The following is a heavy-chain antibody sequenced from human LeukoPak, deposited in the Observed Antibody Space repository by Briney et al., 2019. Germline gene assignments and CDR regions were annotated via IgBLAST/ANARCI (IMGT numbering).Heavy chain of an antibody. CDR1: GFTFSSYA. J-gene: IGHJ5*02. V-gene: IGHV3-23*01. CDR3: AKDRDSSGWSPPLNWFDP. Sequence: GGSLRLSCAAPGFTFSSYAMSWVRQAPGKGLEWASAISGSGGSTYYADSVKGRFTISRDNSRNTLYLQMNSLRAEDTAVYYCAKDRDSSGWSPPLNWFDPWGQGTLVTVSS. D-gene: IGHD6-19*01. CDR2: ISGSGGST.